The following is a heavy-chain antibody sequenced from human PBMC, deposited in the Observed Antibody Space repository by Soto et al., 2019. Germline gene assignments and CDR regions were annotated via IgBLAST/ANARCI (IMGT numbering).Heavy chain of an antibody. CDR3: ARASRDYDILTGYYPLRSFDI. J-gene: IGHJ3*02. CDR2: IYYSGST. V-gene: IGHV4-59*01. CDR1: VGSIRSYY. Sequence: QVQVQESGPGLVKPSETLSLTCTVSVGSIRSYYWSWIRQYPGKGLEWIGYIYYSGSTKYNPSLKSRVTISVDTSKNQFSLKLNSVTAADTAVYYCARASRDYDILTGYYPLRSFDIWGQGTMVTVSS. D-gene: IGHD3-9*01.